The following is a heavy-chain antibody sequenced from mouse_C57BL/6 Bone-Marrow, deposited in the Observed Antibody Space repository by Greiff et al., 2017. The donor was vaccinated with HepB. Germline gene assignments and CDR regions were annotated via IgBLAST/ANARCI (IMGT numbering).Heavy chain of an antibody. CDR2: ISDGGSYT. CDR1: GFTFSSYA. Sequence: EVKLQESGGGLVKPGGSLKLSCAASGFTFSSYAMSWVRQTPEKRLEWVATISDGGSYTYYPDNVKGRFTISRDNAKNNLYLQMSHLKSEDTAMYYCARDENLLSDYAMDYWGQGTSVTVSS. J-gene: IGHJ4*01. V-gene: IGHV5-4*01. CDR3: ARDENLLSDYAMDY. D-gene: IGHD5-1*01.